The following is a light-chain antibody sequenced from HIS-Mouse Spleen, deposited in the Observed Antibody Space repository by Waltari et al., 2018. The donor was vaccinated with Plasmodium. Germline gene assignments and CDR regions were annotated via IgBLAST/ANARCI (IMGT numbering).Light chain of an antibody. CDR3: QQSYSTWT. CDR1: QSISNY. CDR2: AAS. Sequence: DIQMTQSPSSLSASVGDRVTITCRAIQSISNYLNWYQQKPGKAPKFLFYAASTLQSGVPSRFRGSGSGADFTLTISSLQPEDFATYYGQQSYSTWTFGQGTKVEIK. V-gene: IGKV1-39*01. J-gene: IGKJ1*01.